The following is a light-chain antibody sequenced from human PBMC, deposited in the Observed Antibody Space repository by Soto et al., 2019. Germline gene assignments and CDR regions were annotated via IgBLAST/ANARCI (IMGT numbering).Light chain of an antibody. CDR3: QQYSACDPS. CDR1: QSVNSA. V-gene: IGKV3-15*01. CDR2: GAS. J-gene: IGKJ1*01. Sequence: EIVMTQSPATLSVSPGERATLSCRASQSVNSALAWYQQKPGQVPRLLIYGASNSATGIPARFSGSVSGTEFTLTISSLQSEDFAVYSCQQYSACDPSFGQGTKVEI.